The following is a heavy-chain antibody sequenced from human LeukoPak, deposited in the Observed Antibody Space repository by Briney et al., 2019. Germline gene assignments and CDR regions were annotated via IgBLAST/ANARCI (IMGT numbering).Heavy chain of an antibody. CDR1: GFTFSSYS. V-gene: IGHV3-21*01. J-gene: IGHJ6*02. D-gene: IGHD6-13*01. CDR2: ISSSSNYV. Sequence: GGSLRLSCAASGFTFSSYSMNWVRQAPGKRLEWVSSISSSSNYVFYADSVKGRITISRDNAKNSLYLQINSLRAEDTAVYYCARDPRGAAGTYGMDVWGQGTMVTVSS. CDR3: ARDPRGAAGTYGMDV.